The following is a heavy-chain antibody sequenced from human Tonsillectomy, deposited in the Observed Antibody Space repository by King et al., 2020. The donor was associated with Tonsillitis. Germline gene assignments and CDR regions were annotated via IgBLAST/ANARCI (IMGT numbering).Heavy chain of an antibody. Sequence: VQLVESGPGLVKPSETLSLTCTVSGGSISSYSWSWIRQPPGKGLEWIGYISYSGSTNYNPSLESRITISLDTSKNQFSLQLTSVTAADTAVYYCARDWYTIAASSPWFDPWGQGTLVTVSS. V-gene: IGHV4-59*01. CDR3: ARDWYTIAASSPWFDP. CDR1: GGSISSYS. D-gene: IGHD6-13*01. CDR2: ISYSGST. J-gene: IGHJ5*02.